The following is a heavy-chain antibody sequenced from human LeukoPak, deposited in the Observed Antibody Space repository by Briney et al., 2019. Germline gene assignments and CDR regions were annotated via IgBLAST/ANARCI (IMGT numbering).Heavy chain of an antibody. D-gene: IGHD3-22*01. Sequence: GGSLRLSCAASGFTFSSYGMDWVRQAPGKGLEWVAFIRYDGSNKYYADSVKGRFTISKDNSKNTLYLQMNSLSAEDTAVYYCAKWRSSGYFFDYWGQGTLVTVSS. CDR2: IRYDGSNK. V-gene: IGHV3-30*02. CDR1: GFTFSSYG. CDR3: AKWRSSGYFFDY. J-gene: IGHJ4*02.